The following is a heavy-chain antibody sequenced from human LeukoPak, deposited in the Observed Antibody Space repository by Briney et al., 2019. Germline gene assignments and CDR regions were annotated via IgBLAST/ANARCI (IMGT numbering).Heavy chain of an antibody. CDR1: GGTFSSYA. J-gene: IGHJ4*02. CDR2: IIPIFGTA. Sequence: ASVKVSCKASGGTFSSYAISWVRQAPGQGLEWMGGIIPIFGTANYAQKYQGRVTITADESTSTAYMELSSLRSEDTAVYYCARRVLRRGYSGYGGLDYWGQGTLVTVSS. CDR3: ARRVLRRGYSGYGGLDY. D-gene: IGHD5-12*01. V-gene: IGHV1-69*13.